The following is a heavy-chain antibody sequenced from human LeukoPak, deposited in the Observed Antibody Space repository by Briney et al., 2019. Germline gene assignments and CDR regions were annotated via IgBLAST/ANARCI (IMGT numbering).Heavy chain of an antibody. J-gene: IGHJ4*02. CDR1: GGTFSSYA. CDR3: ASPGGADQPNFDY. V-gene: IGHV1-69*04. D-gene: IGHD3-16*01. Sequence: GASVNVSCKASGGTFSSYAISWVRQAPGQGLEWMGRIIPILGIANYAQKFQGRVTITADKSTSTAYMELSSLRSEDTAVYYCASPGGADQPNFDYWGQGTLVTVSS. CDR2: IIPILGIA.